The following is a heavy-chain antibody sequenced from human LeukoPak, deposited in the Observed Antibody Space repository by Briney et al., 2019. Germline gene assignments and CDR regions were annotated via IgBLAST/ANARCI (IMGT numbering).Heavy chain of an antibody. Sequence: GGSLRLSCTASGFAFSSFAMSWVRQAAGKRLEWVSTISASGSSTYYADSVKGRFTISRDNSKNTLSLQMNSLRVEDAAEYYCAKDRTFSGSSDNNWFDPWGQGTLVTVSS. CDR2: ISASGSST. J-gene: IGHJ5*02. D-gene: IGHD1-26*01. CDR1: GFAFSSFA. CDR3: AKDRTFSGSSDNNWFDP. V-gene: IGHV3-23*01.